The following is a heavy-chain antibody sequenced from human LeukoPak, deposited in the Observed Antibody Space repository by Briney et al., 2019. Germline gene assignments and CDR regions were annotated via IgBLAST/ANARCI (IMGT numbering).Heavy chain of an antibody. D-gene: IGHD3-10*01. Sequence: GGSLRLSCAASGFTFSSYWMHWVRQAPGKGLVWVSRINSDGSSTSYADSVKGRFTISRDNAKNTLYLQMNSLRAEDTAVYYCATERPDSRVLDYWGQGLVVTVSS. V-gene: IGHV3-74*01. CDR2: INSDGSST. CDR1: GFTFSSYW. J-gene: IGHJ4*02. CDR3: ATERPDSRVLDY.